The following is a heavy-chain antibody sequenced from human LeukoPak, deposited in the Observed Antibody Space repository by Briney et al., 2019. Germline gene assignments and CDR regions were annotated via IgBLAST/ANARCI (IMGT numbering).Heavy chain of an antibody. CDR2: IKSKTDGGTT. CDR1: GFTSSNAL. V-gene: IGHV3-15*01. Sequence: LGGSLRLSRAASGFTSSNALMTWVAQAPGKGREWVGRIKSKTDGGTTDYAAPVKGRFTISRDDSKNTLYLQMNSPETEDTAVYFCDRSYPYDGWGQPTSVTV. J-gene: IGHJ4*02. CDR3: DRSYPYDG. D-gene: IGHD3-16*02.